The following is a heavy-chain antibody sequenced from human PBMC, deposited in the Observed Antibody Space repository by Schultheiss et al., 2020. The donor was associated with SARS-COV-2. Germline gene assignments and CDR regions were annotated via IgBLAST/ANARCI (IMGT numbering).Heavy chain of an antibody. J-gene: IGHJ4*02. CDR3: AKDYHALDFQWEPPMCYFDY. V-gene: IGHV3-23*01. Sequence: GGSLRLSCAASGFTFSSYAMSWVRQAPGKGLEWVSAISGSGGSTYYADSVKGRFTISRDNSKNTLYLQMNSLRAEDTAVYYCAKDYHALDFQWEPPMCYFDYWGQGTLVTVSS. CDR1: GFTFSSYA. CDR2: ISGSGGST. D-gene: IGHD1-26*01.